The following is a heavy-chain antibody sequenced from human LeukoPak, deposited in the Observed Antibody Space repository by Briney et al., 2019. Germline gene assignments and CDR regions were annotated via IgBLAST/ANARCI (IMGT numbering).Heavy chain of an antibody. CDR3: ARQTSRVDLTHDAFDI. CDR1: GGSISSSSYY. CDR2: IYYSGST. Sequence: PSETLSLTCTVSGGSISSSSYYWGWIRQPPGKGLEWIGSIYYSGSTYYNPSLKSRVTISVDTSKNQFSLKLSSVTAADTAVYYCARQTSRVDLTHDAFDIWGQGTMVTVSS. D-gene: IGHD3-3*01. J-gene: IGHJ3*02. V-gene: IGHV4-39*01.